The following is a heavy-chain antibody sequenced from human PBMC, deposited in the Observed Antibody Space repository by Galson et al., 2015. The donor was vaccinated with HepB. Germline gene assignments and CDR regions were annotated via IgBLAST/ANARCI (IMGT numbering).Heavy chain of an antibody. V-gene: IGHV2-70*11. CDR1: GFSLSTSGMC. CDR2: IDWDDDK. Sequence: ALVKPTQTLTLTCTFSGFSLSTSGMCVSWIRQPPGKALEWLARIDWDDDKYYSTSLKTRLTISKDTSKNQVVLTMTNMDPVDTATYYCAYGSGEWGDFDYWGQGTLVTVSS. J-gene: IGHJ4*02. D-gene: IGHD3-10*01. CDR3: AYGSGEWGDFDY.